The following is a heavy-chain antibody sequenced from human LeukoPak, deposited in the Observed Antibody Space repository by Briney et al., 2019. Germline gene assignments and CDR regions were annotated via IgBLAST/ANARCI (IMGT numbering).Heavy chain of an antibody. V-gene: IGHV3-30*18. D-gene: IGHD6-13*01. CDR1: GFTFSSYG. CDR2: ISYDGSNK. Sequence: DPGRSLRLSCAGSGFTFSSYGMHWVRQAPGKGLEWVAVISYDGSNKYYADSVKGRFTISRDNSKNTLYPQMNSLRAEDTAVYYCAKEQYSSSWYGYYYYYGMDVWGQGTTVTVSS. CDR3: AKEQYSSSWYGYYYYYGMDV. J-gene: IGHJ6*02.